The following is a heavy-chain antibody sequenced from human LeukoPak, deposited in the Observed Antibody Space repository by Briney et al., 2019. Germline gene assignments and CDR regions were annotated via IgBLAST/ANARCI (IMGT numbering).Heavy chain of an antibody. CDR1: GYSFTSYW. V-gene: IGHV5-51*01. Sequence: GESLKISCKGSGYSFTSYWIGWVRQMPGKGLEWMGIIYPGDSGTRYSPSFQGQVTISADKSIGTAYLQWSSLKASDTAMYYCARGYCGGDCYSSGEFDYWGQGTLVTVSS. CDR2: IYPGDSGT. D-gene: IGHD2-21*02. J-gene: IGHJ4*02. CDR3: ARGYCGGDCYSSGEFDY.